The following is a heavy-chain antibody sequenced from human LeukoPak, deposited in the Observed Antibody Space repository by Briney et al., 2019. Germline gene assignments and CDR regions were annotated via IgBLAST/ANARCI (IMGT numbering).Heavy chain of an antibody. CDR1: GGSISSGGYY. CDR3: ARRGSGYSGYAVDY. J-gene: IGHJ4*02. V-gene: IGHV4-31*03. D-gene: IGHD5-12*01. CDR2: ICYSGST. Sequence: SETLSLTCTVSGGSISSGGYYWSWIRQHPGKGLEWIGYICYSGSTYYNPSLKSRVTISVDTSKNQFSLKLSSVTAADTAVYYCARRGSGYSGYAVDYWGQGTLVTVSS.